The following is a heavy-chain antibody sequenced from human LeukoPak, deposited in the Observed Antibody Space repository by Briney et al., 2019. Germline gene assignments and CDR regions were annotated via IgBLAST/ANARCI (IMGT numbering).Heavy chain of an antibody. CDR1: GFTFSSYW. CDR2: INSDGSST. J-gene: IGHJ6*03. CDR3: ARLTTVTTLYYYYYYMDV. D-gene: IGHD4-17*01. V-gene: IGHV3-74*01. Sequence: GGSLRLSCAASGFTFSSYWMHWVRQAPGKGLVWVSRINSDGSSTSYADSVKGRFTISRDNAKNTLYLQMNSLRAEDTAVYYCARLTTVTTLYYYYYYMDVWGKGTTVTISS.